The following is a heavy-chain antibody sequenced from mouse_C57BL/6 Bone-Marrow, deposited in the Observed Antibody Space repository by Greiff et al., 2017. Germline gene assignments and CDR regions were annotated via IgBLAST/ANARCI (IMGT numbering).Heavy chain of an antibody. V-gene: IGHV5-4*01. Sequence: EVKLVESGGGLVKPGGSLKLSCAASGFTFSSYAMSWVRQTPEKRLEWVATISDGGSYTYYPDNVKGRFTISRDNAKNNLYLQMSHLKSEDTAMYYCARDPYGKESYWGQGTTLTVSS. CDR3: ARDPYGKESY. CDR2: ISDGGSYT. CDR1: GFTFSSYA. J-gene: IGHJ2*01. D-gene: IGHD2-1*01.